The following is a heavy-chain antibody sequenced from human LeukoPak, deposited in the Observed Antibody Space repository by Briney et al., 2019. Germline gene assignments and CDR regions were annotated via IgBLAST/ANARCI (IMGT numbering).Heavy chain of an antibody. J-gene: IGHJ4*02. CDR3: ARYLPGGAHDYAL. D-gene: IGHD4-17*01. CDR2: ICSSSSII. Sequence: PGGSLRLSCAASGFAFSTYSMNWVRQAPGKGLEWVSYICSSSSIIDYAESVKGRFTISRDNAKDSLYLQMNSLRADDTAVYYCARYLPGGAHDYALWGQGTLVTVSS. V-gene: IGHV3-48*04. CDR1: GFAFSTYS.